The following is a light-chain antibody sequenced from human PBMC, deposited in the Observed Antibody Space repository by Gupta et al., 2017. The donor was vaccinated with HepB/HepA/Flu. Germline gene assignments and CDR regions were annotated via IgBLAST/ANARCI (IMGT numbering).Light chain of an antibody. J-gene: IGLJ3*02. Sequence: QAVVTQEPSLTVSPGGTVTLTCGSSTVAVTSHHSPSWFQQKPGQTPRTLIYDTSNRPSLNPARFLGSPLGGKGALTLSGAQPEDEADYYCLLSYRGAWVFGGGTKVTVL. CDR3: LLSYRGAWV. CDR1: TVAVTSHHS. V-gene: IGLV7-46*01. CDR2: DTS.